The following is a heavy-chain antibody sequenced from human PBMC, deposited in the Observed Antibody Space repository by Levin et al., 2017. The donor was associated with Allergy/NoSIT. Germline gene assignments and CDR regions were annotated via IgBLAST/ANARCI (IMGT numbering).Heavy chain of an antibody. Sequence: LSLTCAASGFTFSNYGMHWVRQAPGKGLERVAIIWYDGSNKDYADSVKGRFTISRDNSKNTLYLQMNSLRVEDTAVYYCATLRPYYSDLWGRGTLVTVSS. CDR1: GFTFSNYG. CDR3: ATLRPYYSDL. V-gene: IGHV3-33*01. J-gene: IGHJ2*01. D-gene: IGHD2-21*01. CDR2: IWYDGSNK.